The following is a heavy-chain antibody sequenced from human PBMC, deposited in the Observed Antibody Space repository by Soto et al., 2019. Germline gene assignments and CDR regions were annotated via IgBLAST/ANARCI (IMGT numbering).Heavy chain of an antibody. CDR1: GFTFSSYG. Sequence: SLRLSCAASGFTFSSYGMHWVRQAPGKGLEWVAVISYGGSNKYYADSVKGRFTISRDNSKNTLYLQMNSLRAEDTAVYYCAKEIYYYDSSGYYYPAYGMDVWGQGTTVTVSS. D-gene: IGHD3-22*01. V-gene: IGHV3-30*18. CDR3: AKEIYYYDSSGYYYPAYGMDV. J-gene: IGHJ6*02. CDR2: ISYGGSNK.